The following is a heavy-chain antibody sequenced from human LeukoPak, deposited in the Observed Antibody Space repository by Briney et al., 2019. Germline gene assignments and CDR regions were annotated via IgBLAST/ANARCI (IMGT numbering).Heavy chain of an antibody. D-gene: IGHD1-7*01. CDR1: GGSLSSSSYY. CDR3: ARDAPSPGTTPISYYYYYMDV. CDR2: IYYSGST. V-gene: IGHV4-39*07. Sequence: SETLSLTCTVSGGSLSSSSYYWGWIRQPPGKGLEWIGSIYYSGSTYYNPSLKSRVTISVDTSKNQFSLKLSSVTAADTAVYYCARDAPSPGTTPISYYYYYMDVWGKGTTVTVSS. J-gene: IGHJ6*03.